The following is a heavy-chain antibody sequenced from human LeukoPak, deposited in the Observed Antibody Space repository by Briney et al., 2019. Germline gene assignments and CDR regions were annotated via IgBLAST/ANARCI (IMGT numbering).Heavy chain of an antibody. J-gene: IGHJ3*02. CDR2: INPSSGGT. CDR3: ARSYCSGGTCYSGPFDI. V-gene: IGHV1-2*02. CDR1: GYTFTGYY. Sequence: ASVKVSCKASGYTFTGYYMHWVRQAPGQGLEWMGWINPSSGGTNYAPKFQGRFTMTRDTAISTADMELSRLSSDDTAVYYRARSYCSGGTCYSGPFDIWGQGTMVTVSS. D-gene: IGHD2-15*01.